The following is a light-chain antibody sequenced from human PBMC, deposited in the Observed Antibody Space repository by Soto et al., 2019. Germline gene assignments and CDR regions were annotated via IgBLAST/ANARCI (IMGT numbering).Light chain of an antibody. CDR3: QQYYNWPLT. CDR2: GTS. V-gene: IGKV3-15*01. Sequence: EIVMTQSPATLSVSPGERATLSCRASQSVSSNLAWYQQKPVQSPRLLFYGTSTRATGIPARFSGSGSGTEFTLTISSLQSEDFAVYYCQQYYNWPLTFGGGTKVEIK. J-gene: IGKJ4*01. CDR1: QSVSSN.